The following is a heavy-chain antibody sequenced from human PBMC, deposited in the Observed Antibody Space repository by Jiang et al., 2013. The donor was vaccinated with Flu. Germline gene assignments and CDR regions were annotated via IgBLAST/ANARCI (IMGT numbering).Heavy chain of an antibody. J-gene: IGHJ4*02. CDR2: IKQDGSEI. CDR1: GFTFSNYW. V-gene: IGHV3-7*01. Sequence: QLLESGGGLVXPGGSLRLSCAASGFTFSNYWMHWVRQAPGKGLEWVANIKQDGSEIYYVDSVKGRFTISRDNAKNSLYLQMNSLRAEDTAVYYCARRYFDYWGQGTLVTVSS. CDR3: ARRYFDY.